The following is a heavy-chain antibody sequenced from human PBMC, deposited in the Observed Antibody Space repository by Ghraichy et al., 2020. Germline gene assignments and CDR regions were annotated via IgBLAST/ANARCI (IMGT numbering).Heavy chain of an antibody. Sequence: SVKVSCKASGFTFTSSAVQWVRQARGQRLEWIGWIVVGSGNTNYAQKFQERVTITRDMSTSTAYMELSSLRSEDTAVYYCAAEGPTDYYYYGMDVWGQGTTVTVSS. D-gene: IGHD4-17*01. CDR2: IVVGSGNT. CDR1: GFTFTSSA. J-gene: IGHJ6*02. V-gene: IGHV1-58*01. CDR3: AAEGPTDYYYYGMDV.